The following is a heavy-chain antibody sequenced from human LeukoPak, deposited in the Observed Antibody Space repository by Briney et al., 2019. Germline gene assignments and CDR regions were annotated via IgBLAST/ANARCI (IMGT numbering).Heavy chain of an antibody. V-gene: IGHV3-33*01. CDR3: TREEVAMVYFDY. J-gene: IGHJ4*02. Sequence: GGSLRLSCAASGFTFSSYGMHWVRQAPGKGLEWVAVIWYDGSNKYYADSVKGRFTISRDNSKNTLYLQMNSLRAEDTAVYYCTREEVAMVYFDYWGQGTLVTVSS. CDR2: IWYDGSNK. D-gene: IGHD5-18*01. CDR1: GFTFSSYG.